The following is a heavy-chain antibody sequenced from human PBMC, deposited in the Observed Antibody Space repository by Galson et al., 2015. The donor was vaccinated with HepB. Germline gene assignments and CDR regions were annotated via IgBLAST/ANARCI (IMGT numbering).Heavy chain of an antibody. Sequence: SVKVSCKASGYTFTGYYMHWVRQAPGQGLEWMGWINPNSGGTNYAQKFQGRVTTTRDTSISTAYMELSRLRSDDTAVYYCARVATDYDFWSGYLFDYWGQGTLVTVSS. D-gene: IGHD3-3*01. J-gene: IGHJ4*02. CDR2: INPNSGGT. V-gene: IGHV1-2*02. CDR3: ARVATDYDFWSGYLFDY. CDR1: GYTFTGYY.